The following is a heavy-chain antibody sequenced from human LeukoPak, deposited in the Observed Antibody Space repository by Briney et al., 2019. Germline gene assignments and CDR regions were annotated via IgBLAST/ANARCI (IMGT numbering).Heavy chain of an antibody. CDR1: GFTFSSYA. D-gene: IGHD3-10*01. V-gene: IGHV3-30*04. CDR2: ISYDGSNK. CDR3: AREVAMVRGVIIPYYFDY. J-gene: IGHJ4*02. Sequence: PGRSMRLSCAASGFTFSSYAMHWVRQAPGKGLEWEAVISYDGSNKYYADSVKGRFTISRDNSKNTLYLQMNSLRAEDTAVYYCAREVAMVRGVIIPYYFDYWGQGTLVTVSS.